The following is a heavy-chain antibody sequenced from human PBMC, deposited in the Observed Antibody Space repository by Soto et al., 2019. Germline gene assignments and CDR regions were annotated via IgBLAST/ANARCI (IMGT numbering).Heavy chain of an antibody. J-gene: IGHJ4*02. Sequence: QVQLVQSGAEVKKPGSSVKVSCKAPGGTFSSYTISWVRQAPGQGLEWMGRIIPILGIANYAQKFQGRVTITADKSTSTAYMELSSLRSEDTAVYYCARLTDIVVVPAATWGQGTLVTVSS. V-gene: IGHV1-69*02. CDR2: IIPILGIA. CDR1: GGTFSSYT. CDR3: ARLTDIVVVPAAT. D-gene: IGHD2-2*01.